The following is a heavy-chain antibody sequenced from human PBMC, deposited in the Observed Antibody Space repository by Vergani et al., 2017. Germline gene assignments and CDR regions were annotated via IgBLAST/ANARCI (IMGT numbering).Heavy chain of an antibody. CDR2: IYYSGNT. CDR3: ARDSDSGERFDP. CDR1: GGSISSYY. D-gene: IGHD3-10*01. J-gene: IGHJ5*02. Sequence: QVQLQESGPGLVKPSETLSLTCTVSGGSISSYYWSWIRQPPGKGLEWIGYIYYSGNTDYNPSLKSRVTLSIDTSKNQFFLRLTSVTAADSAIYYCARDSDSGERFDPWGQGTLVTVSS. V-gene: IGHV4-4*08.